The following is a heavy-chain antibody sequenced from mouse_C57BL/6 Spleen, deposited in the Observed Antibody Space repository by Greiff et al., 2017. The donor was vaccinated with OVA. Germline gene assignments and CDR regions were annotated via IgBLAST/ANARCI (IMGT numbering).Heavy chain of an antibody. V-gene: IGHV1-50*01. J-gene: IGHJ4*01. CDR2: IDPSDSYT. Sequence: QVQLQQPGAELVKPGASVKLSCKASGYTFTSYWMQWVKQRPGQGLEWIGEIDPSDSYTNYNQKFKGKATLTVDTSSSTAYMQLSSLTSEDSAVYYCARREAAMDYWGQGTSVTVSS. CDR1: GYTFTSYW. CDR3: ARREAAMDY.